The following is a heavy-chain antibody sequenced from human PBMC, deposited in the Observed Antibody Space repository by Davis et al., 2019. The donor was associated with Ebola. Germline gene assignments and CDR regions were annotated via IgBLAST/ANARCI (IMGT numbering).Heavy chain of an antibody. CDR1: GFSFGAYS. J-gene: IGHJ6*03. CDR3: ARVNLWSRGWGMDV. V-gene: IGHV3-48*02. D-gene: IGHD2-21*01. CDR2: ISTGGTTT. Sequence: GGSLRLSCAASGFSFGAYSMSWVRQAPGKGLDWLSYISTGGTTTYYKESVKGRFSTSRDNAKNSLFLDMNSLTDEDTAVYYCARVNLWSRGWGMDVWGKGTTVTVSS.